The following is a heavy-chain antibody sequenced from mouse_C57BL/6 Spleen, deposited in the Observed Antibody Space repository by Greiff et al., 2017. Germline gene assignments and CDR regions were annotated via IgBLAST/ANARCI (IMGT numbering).Heavy chain of an antibody. CDR3: ARRDYSNRYYYAMDY. V-gene: IGHV1-63*01. Sequence: LVASGAELVRPGTSVKMSCKASGYTFTNYWIGWAKQRPGHGLEWIGDIYPGGGYTNYNEKFKGKATLPADKSSSTAYMQFSSLTSEDSAIYYCARRDYSNRYYYAMDYWGQGTSVTVSS. CDR1: GYTFTNYW. D-gene: IGHD2-5*01. J-gene: IGHJ4*01. CDR2: IYPGGGYT.